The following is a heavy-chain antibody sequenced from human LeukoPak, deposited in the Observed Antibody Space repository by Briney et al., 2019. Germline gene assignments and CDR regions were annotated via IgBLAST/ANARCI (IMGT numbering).Heavy chain of an antibody. D-gene: IGHD3-10*01. Sequence: QTGGSLRLSCAASGFTFSSYAMSWVRQTPGKGLEWVAFIRYDGSNKSYADSVKGLFTISRDNSKNTLYLQMNSLRAEDTAVYYCAKDIHKGFKFGELLSPRRGYMDVWGRGTTVTISS. CDR2: IRYDGSNK. V-gene: IGHV3-30*02. CDR3: AKDIHKGFKFGELLSPRRGYMDV. J-gene: IGHJ6*03. CDR1: GFTFSSYA.